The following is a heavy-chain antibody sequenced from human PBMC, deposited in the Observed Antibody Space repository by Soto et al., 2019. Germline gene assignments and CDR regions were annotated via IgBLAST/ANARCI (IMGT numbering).Heavy chain of an antibody. V-gene: IGHV4-59*01. CDR2: MDYSGST. D-gene: IGHD2-8*01. CDR3: ARDLGYCSNGVCYHGGYFDH. J-gene: IGHJ4*02. Sequence: SETLSLTCTVSGGSISTYYWSWIRRPPGKGLEWIGYMDYSGSTNYNPSLKSRVIISVDTSKNQFSLKLRSVTAADTAVYYCARDLGYCSNGVCYHGGYFDHWRQGTMVTVS. CDR1: GGSISTYY.